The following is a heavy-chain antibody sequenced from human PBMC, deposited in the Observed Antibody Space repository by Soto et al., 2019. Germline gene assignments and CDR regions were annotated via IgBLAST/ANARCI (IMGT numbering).Heavy chain of an antibody. J-gene: IGHJ4*02. V-gene: IGHV1-69*05. D-gene: IGHD2-2*01. CDR2: IIPFFGST. Sequence: AASVKVSCKASGGTFNIYAINWVRQAPGQGLEWMGGIIPFFGSTNYAQKFQGRLTITTDDSATTAYMQLSSLRSEDTALFYCATLYCNASRCYDWGFDSWGQGTLVTVSS. CDR1: GGTFNIYA. CDR3: ATLYCNASRCYDWGFDS.